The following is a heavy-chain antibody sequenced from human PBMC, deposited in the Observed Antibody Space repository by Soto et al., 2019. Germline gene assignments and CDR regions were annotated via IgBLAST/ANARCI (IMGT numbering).Heavy chain of an antibody. Sequence: GGSLRLSCEASGFTFSNYAMTWVRQAPGKGLEWVSTIYDNGGETNYAESVKGRFTISRDNSKNTLYLQMHSLRADDTAVFFCAKVYGRSGYTNWFDSWGQGTPVTVSS. J-gene: IGHJ5*01. D-gene: IGHD3-22*01. CDR1: GFTFSNYA. V-gene: IGHV3-23*01. CDR2: IYDNGGET. CDR3: AKVYGRSGYTNWFDS.